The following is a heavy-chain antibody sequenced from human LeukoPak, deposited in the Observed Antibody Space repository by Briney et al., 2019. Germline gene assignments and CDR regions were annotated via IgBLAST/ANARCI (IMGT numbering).Heavy chain of an antibody. D-gene: IGHD3-22*01. CDR1: GGSISSYY. V-gene: IGHV4-59*08. CDR2: IYYSGST. J-gene: IGHJ4*02. CDR3: ARLEFNYDSSGYYPNAYYFDY. Sequence: SETLSLTCTVCGGSISSYYWSWIRQPPGKGLEWIGYIYYSGSTNYNLSLKSRVTISVDTSKNQFSLKLSSVTAADTAAYYCARLEFNYDSSGYYPNAYYFDYWGQGTLVTVSS.